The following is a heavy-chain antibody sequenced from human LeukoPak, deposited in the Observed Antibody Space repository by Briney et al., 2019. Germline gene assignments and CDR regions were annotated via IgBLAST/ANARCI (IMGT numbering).Heavy chain of an antibody. V-gene: IGHV1-69*13. CDR3: ASRRVAYCGGDCYSESYYYYMDV. Sequence: ASVKVSCKASGGTFSSYAISWVRQAPGQGLEWMGGIIPIFGTANYAQKFQGRVTITADESTSTAYMELNSLRSEDTAVYYCASRRVAYCGGDCYSESYYYYMDVWGKGTTVTVSS. CDR2: IIPIFGTA. J-gene: IGHJ6*03. CDR1: GGTFSSYA. D-gene: IGHD2-21*01.